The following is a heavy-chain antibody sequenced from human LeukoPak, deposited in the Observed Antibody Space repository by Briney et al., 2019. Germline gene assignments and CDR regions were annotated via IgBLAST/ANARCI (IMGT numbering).Heavy chain of an antibody. D-gene: IGHD2-2*01. CDR3: ASLNVVPAAIRSDY. J-gene: IGHJ4*02. Sequence: PSQTLSLTCTVSGGSISSGGYYWSWIRQHPGKGQEWIGYIYYSGSTYYNPSLKSRVTISVDTSKNQFSLKLSSVTAADTAVYYCASLNVVPAAIRSDYWGQGTLVTVSS. CDR1: GGSISSGGYY. CDR2: IYYSGST. V-gene: IGHV4-31*03.